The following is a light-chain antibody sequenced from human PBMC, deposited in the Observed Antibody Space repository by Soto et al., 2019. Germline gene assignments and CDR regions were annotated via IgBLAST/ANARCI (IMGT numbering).Light chain of an antibody. CDR3: QQRSNWPRT. CDR2: GAS. CDR1: ESINQN. Sequence: EIVMTQSPATLSVSPGEGATLSCRATESINQNLAWYQQKPGQAPRLLIHGASYRATGIPDRFSGRGSGTDFTLTISSLEPEDFAVYYCQQRSNWPRTFGGGTKVDIK. J-gene: IGKJ4*01. V-gene: IGKV3-11*01.